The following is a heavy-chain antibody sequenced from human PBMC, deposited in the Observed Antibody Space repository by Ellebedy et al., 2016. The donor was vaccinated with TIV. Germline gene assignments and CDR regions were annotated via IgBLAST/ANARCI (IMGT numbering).Heavy chain of an antibody. Sequence: GESLKISCAASGFTFGCCAMGWVRQAPGKGLEWVSIMDAGGNTHYPDPVKGRFTVSRNNSKNTLYLQMNSLRAEDTAVYYCAGGTYWGQGTLVTVSS. V-gene: IGHV3-53*01. J-gene: IGHJ4*02. CDR1: GFTFGCCA. CDR3: AGGTY. CDR2: MDAGGNT.